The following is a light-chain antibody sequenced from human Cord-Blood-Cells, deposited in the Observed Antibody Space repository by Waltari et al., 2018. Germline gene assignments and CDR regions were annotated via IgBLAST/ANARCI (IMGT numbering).Light chain of an antibody. CDR1: SSDVGGYNY. Sequence: QSALTQPASVSGSPGQSITISCTGTSSDVGGYNYVSWYHQHPGKAPKLMIYDVRNRPSGVSTRFSGSMAGNTASLTICGLQAEDEADYYCSSYTSSSTWVFGGGTKLTVL. CDR2: DVR. CDR3: SSYTSSSTWV. J-gene: IGLJ3*02. V-gene: IGLV2-14*01.